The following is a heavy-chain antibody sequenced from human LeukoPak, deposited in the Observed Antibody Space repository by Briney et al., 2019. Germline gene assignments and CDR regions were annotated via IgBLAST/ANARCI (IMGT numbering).Heavy chain of an antibody. CDR2: IKSKTDGGTT. CDR3: TTGYSSSWYNRENWFDP. J-gene: IGHJ5*02. CDR1: GFTFTSYA. V-gene: IGHV3-15*01. D-gene: IGHD6-13*01. Sequence: GGSLRLSCAASGFTFTSYAMHWVRQAPGKGLEWVGRIKSKTDGGTTDYAAPVKGRFTISRDDSKNTLYLQMNSLKTEDTAVYYCTTGYSSSWYNRENWFDPWGQGTLVTVSS.